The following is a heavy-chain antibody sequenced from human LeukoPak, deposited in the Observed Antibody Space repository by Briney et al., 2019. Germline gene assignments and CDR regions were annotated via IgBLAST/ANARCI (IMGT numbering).Heavy chain of an antibody. CDR2: IYYSGST. CDR3: ARERYYDSSGYYFASYYYYYMDV. Sequence: PSETLSLTCTVSGGSISSYYWSWIRQPAGKGLEWIGSIYYSGSTYYNPSLKSRVTISVDTSKNQFSLKLSSVTAADTAVYYCARERYYDSSGYYFASYYYYYMDVWGKGTTVTVSS. J-gene: IGHJ6*03. CDR1: GGSISSYY. D-gene: IGHD3-22*01. V-gene: IGHV4-4*07.